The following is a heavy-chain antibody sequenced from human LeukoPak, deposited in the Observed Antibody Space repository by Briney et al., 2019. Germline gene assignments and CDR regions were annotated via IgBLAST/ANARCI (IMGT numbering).Heavy chain of an antibody. CDR1: GFTFTSYA. CDR3: AKDGVWQSYYFDY. V-gene: IGHV3-23*01. CDR2: ISDSSGHT. Sequence: PGGSLRLSCAASGFTFTSYAMSWVRQAPGKGPEWVSSISDSSGHTYYADSVRRRFTISRDNSKKTVFLQMNSLRAEDTAIYYCAKDGVWQSYYFDYWGQGTLVTVSS. J-gene: IGHJ4*02. D-gene: IGHD6-19*01.